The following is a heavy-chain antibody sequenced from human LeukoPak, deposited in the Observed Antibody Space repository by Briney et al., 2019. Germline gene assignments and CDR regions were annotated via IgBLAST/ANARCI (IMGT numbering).Heavy chain of an antibody. Sequence: SVKVSCKASGGTFSSYAISWVRQAPGQGLEWMGGIIPIFGTANYAQKFQGRVTITADESTSTAYMELSSLRSEDTAVYYCARGRQYCSSTSCYVKGGYYYYYYYMDVWGKGTTVTVSS. V-gene: IGHV1-69*01. D-gene: IGHD2-2*01. CDR3: ARGRQYCSSTSCYVKGGYYYYYYYMDV. CDR2: IIPIFGTA. CDR1: GGTFSSYA. J-gene: IGHJ6*03.